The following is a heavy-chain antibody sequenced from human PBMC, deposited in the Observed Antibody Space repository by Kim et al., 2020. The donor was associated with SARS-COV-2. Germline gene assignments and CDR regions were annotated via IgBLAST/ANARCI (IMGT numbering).Heavy chain of an antibody. Sequence: GGSLRLSCAASGFTFSSYAMSWVRQAPGKGLEWVSAISGSGGSTYYADSVKGRFTISRDNSKNTLYLQMNSLRAEDTAVYYCAKDWANYYDSSGYKPFDYWGQGTLVTVSS. CDR1: GFTFSSYA. CDR3: AKDWANYYDSSGYKPFDY. CDR2: ISGSGGST. J-gene: IGHJ4*02. D-gene: IGHD3-22*01. V-gene: IGHV3-23*01.